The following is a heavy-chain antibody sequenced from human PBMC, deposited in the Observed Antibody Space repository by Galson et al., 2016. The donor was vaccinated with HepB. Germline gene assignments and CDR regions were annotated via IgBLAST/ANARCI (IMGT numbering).Heavy chain of an antibody. CDR3: ARHWGTSVMIGIEVDQ. CDR1: GFTFSAYT. CDR2: IAYNGRT. V-gene: IGHV4-59*01. Sequence: LRLSCATSGFTFSAYTMNWVRQAPGKGLEWIGYIAYNGRTNYNPSLKSRVIISMDTSKNYFSLRLSSVAAADTAVYYCARHWGTSVMIGIEVDQWGQGTQVTVSS. D-gene: IGHD3-22*01. J-gene: IGHJ4*02.